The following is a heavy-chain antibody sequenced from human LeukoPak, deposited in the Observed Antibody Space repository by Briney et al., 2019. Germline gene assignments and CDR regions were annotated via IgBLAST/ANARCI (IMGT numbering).Heavy chain of an antibody. V-gene: IGHV1-18*01. CDR2: ISAYNGNT. Sequence: GASVNVSCKSSVYTFTSYGISWVRQAPGQGLEWMGWISAYNGNTNYAQKLQGRVTMTTDTSTSTAYMELRSLRSDDTAVYYCARDHTLAAAEYWGQGTLVTVSS. CDR3: ARDHTLAAAEY. J-gene: IGHJ4*02. D-gene: IGHD6-13*01. CDR1: VYTFTSYG.